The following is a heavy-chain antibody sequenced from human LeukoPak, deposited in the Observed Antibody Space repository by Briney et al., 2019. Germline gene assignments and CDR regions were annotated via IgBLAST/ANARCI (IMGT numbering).Heavy chain of an antibody. CDR3: AKDLYSVTTVTCDY. CDR1: GFTFSSYS. V-gene: IGHV3-21*04. J-gene: IGHJ4*02. Sequence: GGSLRLSCAASGFTFSSYSMNWVRQAPGKGLEWVSSISSSSSYIYYADSVKGRFTISRDNAKNTLYLQMNSLRAEDTAVYYCAKDLYSVTTVTCDYWGQGTLVTVSS. D-gene: IGHD4-17*01. CDR2: ISSSSSYI.